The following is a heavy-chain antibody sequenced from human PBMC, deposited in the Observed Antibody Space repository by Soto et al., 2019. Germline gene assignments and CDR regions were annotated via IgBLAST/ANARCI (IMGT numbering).Heavy chain of an antibody. J-gene: IGHJ4*02. V-gene: IGHV1-69*01. CDR1: GGTFSRHA. CDR3: ARGEEYYYED. Sequence: QVQLVQSGAEVRKPGSSVKVSCKASGGTFSRHAISWVRQAPGQGLEWMGGIIPIFGTANHAQKFQGRVTIIADESTSTVYMELSSLRSEDTAMYYCARGEEYYYEDWGQGTLVTVSS. D-gene: IGHD6-6*01. CDR2: IIPIFGTA.